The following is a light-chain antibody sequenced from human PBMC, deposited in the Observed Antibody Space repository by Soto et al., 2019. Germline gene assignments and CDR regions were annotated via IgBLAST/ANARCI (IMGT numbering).Light chain of an antibody. V-gene: IGKV3-15*01. Sequence: EIVMTQSPATLSVSPGERATLSCRASQSVGSNVAWYQHKPGQAPRLLIYAASTRATGLPARFSGSGSGTEFTLTISSLQSEDFAVYYCQQYNNWPPLTFGGGTKVEIK. J-gene: IGKJ4*01. CDR2: AAS. CDR1: QSVGSN. CDR3: QQYNNWPPLT.